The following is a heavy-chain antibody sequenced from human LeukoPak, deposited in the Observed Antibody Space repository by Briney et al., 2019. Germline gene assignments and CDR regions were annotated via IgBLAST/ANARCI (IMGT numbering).Heavy chain of an antibody. D-gene: IGHD3-22*01. V-gene: IGHV1-46*01. CDR1: GYTFTIYY. J-gene: IGHJ4*02. CDR2: INPSGGST. Sequence: ASVKVSFKASGYTFTIYYMHWVRQAPRQGLEWMGLINPSGGSTSYAQKFQGRVTMTRDMSTSTVYMELSSLRSEDTAVYYCARDLRTLRYYDSSGFRYWGQGTLVTVSS. CDR3: ARDLRTLRYYDSSGFRY.